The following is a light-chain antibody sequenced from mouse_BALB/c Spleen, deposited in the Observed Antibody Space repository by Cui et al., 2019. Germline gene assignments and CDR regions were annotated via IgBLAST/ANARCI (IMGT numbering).Light chain of an antibody. CDR1: QGISSN. Sequence: DILMTQSPSSMSVSLGDPVSITCHASQGISSNIGWLQQKPGKSFKGLIYHGTNLEDGVPSRFSGSGSGADYSLTISSLESEDFADYYCVQYAQFPLTFGAGTKLELK. CDR2: HGT. V-gene: IGKV14-100*01. CDR3: VQYAQFPLT. J-gene: IGKJ5*01.